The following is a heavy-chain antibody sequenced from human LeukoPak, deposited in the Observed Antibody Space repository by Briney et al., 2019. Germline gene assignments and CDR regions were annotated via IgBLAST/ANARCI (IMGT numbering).Heavy chain of an antibody. Sequence: SVKVSCKASGGTFSSYAISWVRQAPGQGLEWMGGIIPIFGTANYAQKFQGRVTITADESTSTAYMELSSLRSEDTAVYYCARVGWELLNLHFDPWGQGTLVTVSS. J-gene: IGHJ5*02. D-gene: IGHD1-26*01. CDR1: GGTFSSYA. V-gene: IGHV1-69*13. CDR2: IIPIFGTA. CDR3: ARVGWELLNLHFDP.